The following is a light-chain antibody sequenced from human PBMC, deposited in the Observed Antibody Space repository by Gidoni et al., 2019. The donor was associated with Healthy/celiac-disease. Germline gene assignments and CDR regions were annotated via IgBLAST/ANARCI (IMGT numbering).Light chain of an antibody. V-gene: IGKV1-33*01. Sequence: IQITQSPSSLSASVGVRVTITCQARQDISNYLNWYQKKPGKAPKHLIYDASKVETGVPSRFSGSGSGTDFTFTISSLQPKDIATYYCQLLPPRTCGGGTKVEIK. J-gene: IGKJ4*01. CDR2: DAS. CDR1: QDISNY. CDR3: QLLPPRT.